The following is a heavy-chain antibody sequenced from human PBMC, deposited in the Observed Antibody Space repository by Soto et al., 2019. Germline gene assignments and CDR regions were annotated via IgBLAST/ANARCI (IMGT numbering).Heavy chain of an antibody. CDR2: INHSGST. V-gene: IGHV4-34*01. Sequence: QVQLQQWGAGLLKPSETLSLTCAVYGGSFSGYYWTWIRQPPGTGLEWSGEINHSGSTNYNPSLKSRVTISVDTSKNQFSLKLTSVTAADTAVYYCARDKITVLFDYWGQVTLVTVSS. J-gene: IGHJ4*02. CDR1: GGSFSGYY. D-gene: IGHD3-10*01. CDR3: ARDKITVLFDY.